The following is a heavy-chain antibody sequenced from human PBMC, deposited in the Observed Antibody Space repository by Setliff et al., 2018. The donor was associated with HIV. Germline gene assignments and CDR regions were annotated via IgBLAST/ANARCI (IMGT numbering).Heavy chain of an antibody. CDR1: GGTFSTYA. CDR2: MSPNSGST. J-gene: IGHJ5*02. Sequence: ASVKVSCKASGGTFSTYAISWVRQAPGQGLEWMGWMSPNSGSTVYAQKFQGRVTMTSSTSISTAYMELSRLRSEDTAVYYCARSRSSDSIPLDPWGQGTLVTVSS. D-gene: IGHD3-22*01. V-gene: IGHV1-8*01. CDR3: ARSRSSDSIPLDP.